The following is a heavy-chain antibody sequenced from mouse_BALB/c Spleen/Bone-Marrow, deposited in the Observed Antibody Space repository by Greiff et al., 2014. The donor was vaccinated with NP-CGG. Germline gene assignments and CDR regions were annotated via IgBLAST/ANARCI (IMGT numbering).Heavy chain of an antibody. CDR1: GYTFTSYY. D-gene: IGHD1-1*01. V-gene: IGHV1S81*02. CDR2: INPSNGGT. Sequence: QVQLKESGAELVKPGASVKLSCKASGYTFTSYYIYWVKQRPGQGLEWIGEINPSNGGTNFNGKFKSKATLTVDKSSNTAYVQLSSLTSEDSAVYHCTRSNYGYWFFDVWGAGTMVTVSS. CDR3: TRSNYGYWFFDV. J-gene: IGHJ1*01.